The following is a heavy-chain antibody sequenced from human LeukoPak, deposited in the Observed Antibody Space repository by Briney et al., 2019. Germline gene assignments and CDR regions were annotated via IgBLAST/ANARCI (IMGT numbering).Heavy chain of an antibody. CDR1: GYSFTSYW. Sequence: GESLKISCKGSGYSFTSYWIGWVRQMPGKGLEWMGIIYPDDSNTRYSPSFQGQVTISVDKSISTAYLQWSSLKASDTAMYYCARGPGGQASRRYYFDYWGQGTLVTVSS. CDR2: IYPDDSNT. V-gene: IGHV5-51*01. J-gene: IGHJ4*02. D-gene: IGHD6-13*01. CDR3: ARGPGGQASRRYYFDY.